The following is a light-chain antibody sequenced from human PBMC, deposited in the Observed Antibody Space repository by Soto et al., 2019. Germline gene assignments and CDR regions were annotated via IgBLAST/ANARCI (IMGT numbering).Light chain of an antibody. CDR2: DAS. V-gene: IGKV1-39*01. J-gene: IGKJ4*01. Sequence: DIQMTQSPSSLSASVGDRVTITCRSSQTISTFLHWFQQKPGKAPNLLIYDASSLQSGVPSRFSGSGSETDFTLTISSLQPEDFATYSCQQSYSTPLTFGGGTKVDIK. CDR3: QQSYSTPLT. CDR1: QTISTF.